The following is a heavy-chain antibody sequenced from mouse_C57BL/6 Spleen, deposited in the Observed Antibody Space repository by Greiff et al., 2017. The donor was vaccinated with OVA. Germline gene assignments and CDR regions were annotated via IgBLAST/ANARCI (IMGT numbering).Heavy chain of an antibody. CDR1: GYSITSGYY. J-gene: IGHJ3*01. CDR3: ARDWGSWFAY. CDR2: ISYDGSN. V-gene: IGHV3-6*01. Sequence: EVQLVESGPGLVKPSQSLSLTCSVTGYSITSGYYWNWIRQFPGNKLEWMGYISYDGSNNYNPSLKNRISITRDTAKNQLFLKLNSVTTEDTATYYCARDWGSWFAYWGQGTLVTVSA.